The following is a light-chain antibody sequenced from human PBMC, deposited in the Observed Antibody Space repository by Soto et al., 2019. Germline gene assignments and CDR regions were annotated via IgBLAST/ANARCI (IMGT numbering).Light chain of an antibody. J-gene: IGLJ2*01. CDR1: SSNIATNS. CDR2: TNN. Sequence: QSALTQPPSVSGTPGQRVTISCSGSSSNIATNSVNWYQQLPATAPRLLIYTNNRRPSEVPDRFSGSKSGTSASLAISGLQSEDEADYYCAVWDDNLSSVVFGGGTKLTVL. V-gene: IGLV1-44*01. CDR3: AVWDDNLSSVV.